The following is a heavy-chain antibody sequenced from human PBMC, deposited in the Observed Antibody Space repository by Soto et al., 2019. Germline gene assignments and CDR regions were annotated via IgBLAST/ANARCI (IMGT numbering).Heavy chain of an antibody. V-gene: IGHV1-69*13. CDR3: AREGIAAHTDXDY. CDR1: GGTFISYA. D-gene: IGHD6-13*01. Sequence: ASVKVSCKASGGTFISYAISWVRQAPGQGLEWMGGIIPIFGTANYSQKFQGRVTITADESTSTAYMEMSSLRSEDTAVYYCAREGIAAHTDXDYWGQGTLVTXS. CDR2: IIPIFGTA. J-gene: IGHJ4*02.